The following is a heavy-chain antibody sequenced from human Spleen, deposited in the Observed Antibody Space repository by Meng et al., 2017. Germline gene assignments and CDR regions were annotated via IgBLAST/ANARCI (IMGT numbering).Heavy chain of an antibody. D-gene: IGHD6-19*01. CDR2: IGHSGFT. Sequence: QPQLQESGSGLVKPSEALSLTCRVSGGSISTSGYYWGWIRQPPGKGLEWIGSIGHSGFTYYTPSLKSRVTVSIDTSRNQFSLWLTSVTAADTAVYYCVRSSGWVKTGFDPWGQGTLVTVSS. CDR3: VRSSGWVKTGFDP. CDR1: GGSISTSGYY. J-gene: IGHJ5*02. V-gene: IGHV4-39*01.